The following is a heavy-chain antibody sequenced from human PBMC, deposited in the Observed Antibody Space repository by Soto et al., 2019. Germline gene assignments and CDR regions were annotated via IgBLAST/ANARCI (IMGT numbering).Heavy chain of an antibody. CDR2: IYYSGST. V-gene: IGHV4-39*01. CDR1: GGSISSSSYY. D-gene: IGHD4-17*01. CDR3: ARQKVSRFYGEVDFFDY. J-gene: IGHJ4*02. Sequence: SETLSLTCTVSGGSISSSSYYWGWIRQPPGKGLEWIGSIYYSGSTYYNPSLKSRVTISVDTSKNQFSLKLSSVTAADTAVYYCARQKVSRFYGEVDFFDYWGLGTLLTVSS.